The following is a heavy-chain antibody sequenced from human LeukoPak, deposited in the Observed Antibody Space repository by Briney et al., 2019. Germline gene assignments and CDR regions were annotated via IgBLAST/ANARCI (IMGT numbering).Heavy chain of an antibody. CDR2: INHSGST. J-gene: IGHJ4*02. CDR3: ARDGYNYRDFDY. Sequence: SETLSLTRAVYGGSFSGYYWSWLRQPPGKGLEWIGEINHSGSTNYNPSLKSRVTISVDTSKNQFSLKLSSVTAADTAVYYCARDGYNYRDFDYWGQGTLVTVSS. V-gene: IGHV4-34*01. CDR1: GGSFSGYY. D-gene: IGHD5-24*01.